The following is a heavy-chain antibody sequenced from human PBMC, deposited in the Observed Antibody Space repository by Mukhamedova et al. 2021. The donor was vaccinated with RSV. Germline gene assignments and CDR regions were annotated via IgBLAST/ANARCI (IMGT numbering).Heavy chain of an antibody. J-gene: IGHJ5*02. CDR3: ARGGSGCSSTSCYRYNWFDP. D-gene: IGHD2-2*02. CDR2: IIPIFGTA. V-gene: IGHV1-69*01. Sequence: EYMGGIIPIFGTANYAQKFQGRVTITADESTSTAYMELSSLRSEDTAVYYCARGGSGCSSTSCYRYNWFDPWGQGTLVTVYS.